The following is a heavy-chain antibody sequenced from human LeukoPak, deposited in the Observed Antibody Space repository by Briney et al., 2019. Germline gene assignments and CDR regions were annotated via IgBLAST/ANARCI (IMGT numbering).Heavy chain of an antibody. CDR1: GGSISSYY. CDR2: IYNSGST. J-gene: IGHJ4*02. Sequence: SETLSLTCTVSGGSISSYYWSWIRQPPGKGLEWIGYIYNSGSTNHNPSLKSRVTISLDTSKNQFSLKLTSVTAADTAVYYCARNSSGNYFDYWGQGTLVTVSS. D-gene: IGHD1-26*01. V-gene: IGHV4-59*08. CDR3: ARNSSGNYFDY.